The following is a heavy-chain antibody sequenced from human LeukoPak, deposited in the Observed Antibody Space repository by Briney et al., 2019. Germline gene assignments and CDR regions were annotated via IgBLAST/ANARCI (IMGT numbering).Heavy chain of an antibody. CDR3: ATTSHYSNYVFDY. J-gene: IGHJ4*02. V-gene: IGHV4-39*01. Sequence: SETLSLTCTVSGGSVSSGTYYWGWIRQPPGKGLEWNGSIYYSGSTYYNPSLTSRVTISIDTSKTQFSLKLSSATAADTAVYYCATTSHYSNYVFDYWGQGTLVTVSS. CDR1: GGSVSSGTYY. CDR2: IYYSGST. D-gene: IGHD4-11*01.